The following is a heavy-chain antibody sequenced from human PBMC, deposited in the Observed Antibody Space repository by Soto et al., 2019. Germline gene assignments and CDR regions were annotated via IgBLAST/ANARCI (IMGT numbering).Heavy chain of an antibody. CDR3: ARGVLEWLLRDSYYYYMDV. CDR2: IDDTGST. CDR1: GDSISSSY. Sequence: QVQLQESGPGLVKPSETLSLTCTVSGDSISSSYWNWIRQAPGKGLEWIGYIDDTGSTNYNPSLKSRVTLSVDPSNNQYSLKLSSVTAADTAVYYCARGVLEWLLRDSYYYYMDVWGKGTTVTDSS. V-gene: IGHV4-59*01. J-gene: IGHJ6*03. D-gene: IGHD3-3*01.